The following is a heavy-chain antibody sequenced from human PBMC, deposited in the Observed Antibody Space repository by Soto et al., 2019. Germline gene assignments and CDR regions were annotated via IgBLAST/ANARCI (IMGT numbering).Heavy chain of an antibody. D-gene: IGHD1-26*01. CDR2: IIPIFGTA. Sequence: GASVKVSCKASGGTFSSYAISWVRQAPGQGLEWMGGIIPIFGTANYAQKFQGRVTITADESTSTAYMELSSLRSEDTAVYYCAVGSGSYPRDAFDIWGQGTMVTVSS. CDR1: GGTFSSYA. J-gene: IGHJ3*02. CDR3: AVGSGSYPRDAFDI. V-gene: IGHV1-69*13.